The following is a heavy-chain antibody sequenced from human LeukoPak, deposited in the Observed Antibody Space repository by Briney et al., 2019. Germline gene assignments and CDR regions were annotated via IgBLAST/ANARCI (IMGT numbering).Heavy chain of an antibody. D-gene: IGHD3-10*01. V-gene: IGHV1-46*01. CDR1: GYTFTSYY. CDR2: INPSGGST. CDR3: ARPYGSGSYAFDI. J-gene: IGHJ3*02. Sequence: GASVKVSCKASGYTFTSYYMHWVRQAPGQGLAWMGIINPSGGSTSYAQKLQGIVTMARDTSTSTVYMELSSLRSEDTAVYYCARPYGSGSYAFDIWGQGTMVTVSS.